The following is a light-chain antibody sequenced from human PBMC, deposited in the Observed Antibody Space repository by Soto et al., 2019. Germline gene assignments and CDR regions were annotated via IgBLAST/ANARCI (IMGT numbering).Light chain of an antibody. CDR1: SSDVVGYNY. CDR2: EVS. CDR3: SSYAGSNNPVI. J-gene: IGLJ2*01. Sequence: QSALTQPPSASGSPGQSVTISCTGTSSDVVGYNYVSWYQQHPGKAPKFLIFEVSRRPSGVPDRFSGSKSGNTASLTVSGLQADDEADYCSSYAGSNNPVIFGGGTKLTVL. V-gene: IGLV2-8*01.